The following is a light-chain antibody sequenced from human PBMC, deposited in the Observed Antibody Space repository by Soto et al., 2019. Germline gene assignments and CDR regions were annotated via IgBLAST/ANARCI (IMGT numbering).Light chain of an antibody. CDR3: SSYAGSDSLV. V-gene: IGLV2-8*01. CDR1: GSDIGAYNF. J-gene: IGLJ2*01. Sequence: QSALAQPPSASGSPGQSVTISCTGSGSDIGAYNFVSWYQQHPGKAPKLMIFGVTERPSGVPDRFSGSKSGNTASLTVSGLQADDEAVYYCSSYAGSDSLVFGGGTKLTVL. CDR2: GVT.